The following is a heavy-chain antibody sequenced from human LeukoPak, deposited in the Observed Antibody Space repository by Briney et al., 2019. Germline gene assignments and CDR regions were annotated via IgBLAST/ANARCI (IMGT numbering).Heavy chain of an antibody. CDR2: IYYSGST. D-gene: IGHD3-16*02. J-gene: IGHJ3*02. CDR1: GGSISSSNW. V-gene: IGHV4-28*01. Sequence: SGTLSLTCAVSGGSISSSNWWSWIRQPPGKGLEWIGYIYYSGSTNYNPSLKSRVTMSVDTSKNQFSLKLSSVTAADTAVYYCASMITFGGVIVDDAFDIWGQGTMVTVSS. CDR3: ASMITFGGVIVDDAFDI.